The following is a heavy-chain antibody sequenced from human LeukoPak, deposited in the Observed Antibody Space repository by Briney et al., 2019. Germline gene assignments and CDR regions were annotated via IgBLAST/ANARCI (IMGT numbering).Heavy chain of an antibody. D-gene: IGHD3-22*01. CDR2: IKQDGSEK. J-gene: IGHJ4*02. CDR1: GFTFSSYW. Sequence: GGSLRLSCAASGFTFSSYWMSWVRQAPGKGLEWVANIKQDGSEKCYVDSVKGRFTISRDNAKNSLYLQMNSLRAEDTAVYYCARESRGYYDSSGYYISGYYFDYWGQGTLVTVSS. CDR3: ARESRGYYDSSGYYISGYYFDY. V-gene: IGHV3-7*01.